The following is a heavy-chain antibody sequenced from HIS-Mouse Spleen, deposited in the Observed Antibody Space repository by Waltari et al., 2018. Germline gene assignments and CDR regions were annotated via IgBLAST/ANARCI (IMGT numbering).Heavy chain of an antibody. V-gene: IGHV4-34*01. CDR3: ARGRSPAMVTIGYYFDY. J-gene: IGHJ4*02. D-gene: IGHD4-17*01. CDR1: GGSFSGYY. CDR2: INHSGST. Sequence: QVQLQQWGAGLLKPSETLSLTCAVYGGSFSGYYWSWIRQPPGKGLEWIGEINHSGSTNYNPSLKSRVTISVDTSKNQFSLKLSSVTAADTAVYYCARGRSPAMVTIGYYFDYWGQGTLVTVSS.